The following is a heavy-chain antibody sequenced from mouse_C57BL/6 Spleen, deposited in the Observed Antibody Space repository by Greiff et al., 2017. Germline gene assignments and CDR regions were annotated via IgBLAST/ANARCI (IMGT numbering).Heavy chain of an antibody. CDR1: GFTFSSYA. D-gene: IGHD3-2*01. V-gene: IGHV5-4*01. J-gene: IGHJ3*01. CDR2: ISDGGSYT. Sequence: EVQGVESGGGLVKPGGSLKLSCAASGFTFSSYAMSWVRQTPEKRLEWVATISDGGSYTYYPENVKGRFTISRDNAKNNLYLQMSQLKSEDTAMYYCAREGDSDRVFAYWGQGTLVTVSA. CDR3: AREGDSDRVFAY.